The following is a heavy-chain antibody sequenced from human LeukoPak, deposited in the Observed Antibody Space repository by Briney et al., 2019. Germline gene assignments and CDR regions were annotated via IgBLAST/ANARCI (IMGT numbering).Heavy chain of an antibody. V-gene: IGHV3-7*02. CDR1: GLTFSSYG. CDR3: ARYCSGGSCYPQGHY. J-gene: IGHJ4*02. Sequence: GGSLRLSCAASGLTFSSYGMNWVRQAPGKGLEWVANIKQDGSEKYYVDSVKGRFTISRDNAKNSLYLQMNSLTAEDTAVYYCARYCSGGSCYPQGHYWGQGTLVTVSS. D-gene: IGHD2-15*01. CDR2: IKQDGSEK.